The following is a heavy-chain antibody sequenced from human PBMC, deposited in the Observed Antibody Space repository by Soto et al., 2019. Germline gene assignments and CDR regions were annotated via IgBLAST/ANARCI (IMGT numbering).Heavy chain of an antibody. CDR3: VMVDNYVTPTPQDV. CDR2: ITPYTGNT. D-gene: IGHD3-16*01. V-gene: IGHV1-18*01. J-gene: IGHJ6*02. Sequence: QVQLVQSGDEVKKPGASVKVSCKASGYIFVNYGIAWVRQAPGQGLEWMGWITPYTGNTHSASKVQGRLTLTTDTSTSTAYMDLGSLTSDDTAVYYCVMVDNYVTPTPQDVWGQGTTVTVSS. CDR1: GYIFVNYG.